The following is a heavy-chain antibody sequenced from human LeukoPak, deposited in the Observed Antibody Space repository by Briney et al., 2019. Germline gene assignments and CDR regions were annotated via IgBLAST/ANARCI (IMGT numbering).Heavy chain of an antibody. D-gene: IGHD3-22*01. J-gene: IGHJ4*02. CDR3: AKDFYSSGFPTLYYFDY. Sequence: GGSLRLSCAASGFTFSSYWMNWVRQAPGKGLVWVSRIASDGSSTTYADSVKGRFTISRDNSKNTLYLQMNSLRAEDTAVYYCAKDFYSSGFPTLYYFDYWGQGTLVTVSS. CDR1: GFTFSSYW. CDR2: IASDGSST. V-gene: IGHV3-74*01.